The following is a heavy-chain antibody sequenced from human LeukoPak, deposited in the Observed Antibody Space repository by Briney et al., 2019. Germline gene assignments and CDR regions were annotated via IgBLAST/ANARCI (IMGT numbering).Heavy chain of an antibody. D-gene: IGHD2/OR15-2a*01. V-gene: IGHV4-39*01. Sequence: PSETLSLTCTVSGDSITSSSFYWGWIRQSPGKGLEWIGSIYYSGSTYYNPSLESRVTISVDTSKNQFSLKLSSVTAADTGVYYCAAPYYATYYFDYWGQGTLVTVSS. CDR1: GDSITSSSFY. CDR2: IYYSGST. CDR3: AAPYYATYYFDY. J-gene: IGHJ4*02.